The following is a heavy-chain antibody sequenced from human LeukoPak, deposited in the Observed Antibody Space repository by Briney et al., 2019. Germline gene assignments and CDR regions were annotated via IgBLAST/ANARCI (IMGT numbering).Heavy chain of an antibody. V-gene: IGHV1-8*01. D-gene: IGHD6-13*01. CDR3: ARGRSSTRLVYMDV. J-gene: IGHJ6*03. CDR1: GYTFTSYD. Sequence: ASVKVSCKASGYTFTSYDINWVRQATGQGLEWMGWMNPNSGNTGYAQKFQARVTMTRNTSISTAYMELSSLRSEDTAVYYCARGRSSTRLVYMDVWGKGTTVTVSS. CDR2: MNPNSGNT.